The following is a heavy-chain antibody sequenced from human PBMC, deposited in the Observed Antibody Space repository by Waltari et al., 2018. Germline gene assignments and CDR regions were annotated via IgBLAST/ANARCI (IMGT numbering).Heavy chain of an antibody. CDR1: GGTFSSYA. Sequence: QVQLVQSGAEVKKPGSSVKVSCKASGGTFSSYAISWVRQAPGQGLEWMGRSSPTFGTANYAQKFQGRVTITADKSTSTAYMELSSLRSEDTAVYYCARVWDYGDYKNWFDPWGQGTLVTVSS. V-gene: IGHV1-69*08. D-gene: IGHD4-17*01. CDR3: ARVWDYGDYKNWFDP. J-gene: IGHJ5*02. CDR2: SSPTFGTA.